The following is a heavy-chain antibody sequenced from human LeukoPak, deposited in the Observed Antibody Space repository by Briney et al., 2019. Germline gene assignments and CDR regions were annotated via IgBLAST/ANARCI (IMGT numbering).Heavy chain of an antibody. CDR1: GYSFSSSNF. V-gene: IGHV4-38-2*02. D-gene: IGHD6-13*01. CDR2: FYHSGDT. CDR3: ARRGSSFFDY. J-gene: IGHJ4*02. Sequence: SETLSLTCTVSGYSFSSSNFWGWIRQPPGKGLEWIGSFYHSGDTYYNPSLRSRLTISVDTSNNQFSLKLNSVTAADTAVYYCARRGSSFFDYWGQGILVTVSS.